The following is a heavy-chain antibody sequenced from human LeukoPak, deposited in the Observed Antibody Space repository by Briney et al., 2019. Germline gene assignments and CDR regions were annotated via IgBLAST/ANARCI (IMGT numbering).Heavy chain of an antibody. CDR3: AGKTYSGSLFDY. J-gene: IGHJ4*02. V-gene: IGHV4-4*03. D-gene: IGHD1-26*01. CDR1: GGSISSSYW. Sequence: PETLSLTCAVSGGSISSSYWWNWVRQPPGKGLEWIGEIYHSGSTNYNPSLKSRVTISVDKSNNQFSLKLSSVTAADTAVYYCAGKTYSGSLFDYWGQGTLVTVSS. CDR2: IYHSGST.